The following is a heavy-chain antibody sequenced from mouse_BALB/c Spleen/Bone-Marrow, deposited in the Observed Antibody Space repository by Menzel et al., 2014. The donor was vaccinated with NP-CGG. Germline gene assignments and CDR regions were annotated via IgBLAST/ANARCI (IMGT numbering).Heavy chain of an antibody. J-gene: IGHJ3*01. V-gene: IGHV1-54*01. CDR3: ARGDYRYDGFAY. CDR1: GYAFXNYL. Sequence: QVQLQQSGAELVRPGTSVKVSCKASGYAFXNYLIEWVKQRPGQGLEWIGVINPGSGGTNYNEKFKGKATLTADKSSSTAYMQLSSLTSDDSAVYFCARGDYRYDGFAYWGQGTLVTVSA. CDR2: INPGSGGT. D-gene: IGHD2-14*01.